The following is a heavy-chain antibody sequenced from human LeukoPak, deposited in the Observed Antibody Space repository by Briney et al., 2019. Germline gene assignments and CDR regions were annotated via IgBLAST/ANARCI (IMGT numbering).Heavy chain of an antibody. CDR1: GYTFTGYY. CDR3: ARPGIAAAGYLIFDY. Sequence: GASVKVSCKASGYTFTGYYMHWVRQAPGQGLEWMGWINPNSGGTNYAQKFQGRVTMTRDTSISTAYMELSRLRSEDTAVYYCARPGIAAAGYLIFDYWGRGTPVTVSS. V-gene: IGHV1-2*02. D-gene: IGHD6-13*01. CDR2: INPNSGGT. J-gene: IGHJ4*02.